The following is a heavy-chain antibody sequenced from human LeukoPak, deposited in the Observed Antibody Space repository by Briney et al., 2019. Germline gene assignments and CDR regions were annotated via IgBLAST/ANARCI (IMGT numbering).Heavy chain of an antibody. CDR1: GGSISSSDYY. V-gene: IGHV4-39*01. J-gene: IGHJ3*02. CDR2: IFYSGSA. CDR3: ARGEDIVVVPGAFDI. Sequence: SETMSLTCTVSGGSISSSDYYWGWIRQPPGKGLEWIGSIFYSGSAYYNPSLKSRVTISVDTPKNQFSLKLSSVTAADTAVYYCARGEDIVVVPGAFDIWGQGTMVTVSS. D-gene: IGHD2-2*01.